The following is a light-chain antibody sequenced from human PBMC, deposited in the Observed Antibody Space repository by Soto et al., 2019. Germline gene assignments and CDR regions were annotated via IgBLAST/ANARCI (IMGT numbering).Light chain of an antibody. Sequence: QSALTQPASVSGSPGQSITISCTGTSSDVGGYNYVSWYQQHPGKAPKLMIYDVSNRPSGVSNRFSGSKSGNTASLTISGLQAEDEADYYCSSYTSSSTALVFGGVTKLSVL. V-gene: IGLV2-14*01. J-gene: IGLJ3*02. CDR3: SSYTSSSTALV. CDR1: SSDVGGYNY. CDR2: DVS.